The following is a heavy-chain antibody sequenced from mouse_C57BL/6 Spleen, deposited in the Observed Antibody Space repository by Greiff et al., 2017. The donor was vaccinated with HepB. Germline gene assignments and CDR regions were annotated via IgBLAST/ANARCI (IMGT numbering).Heavy chain of an antibody. J-gene: IGHJ2*01. Sequence: VQLQQSGAELVKPGASVKISCKASGYAFSSYWMNWVKQRPGKGLEWIGQIYPGVGDTNYNGKFKGKATLTADKSSSTAYMQLSSLTSEDSAVYFCARVTTVVGGYYFDYWGQGTTLTVSS. V-gene: IGHV1-80*01. CDR2: IYPGVGDT. CDR1: GYAFSSYW. D-gene: IGHD1-1*01. CDR3: ARVTTVVGGYYFDY.